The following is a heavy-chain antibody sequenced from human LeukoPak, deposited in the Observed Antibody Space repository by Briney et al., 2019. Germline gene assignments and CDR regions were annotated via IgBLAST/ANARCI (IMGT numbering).Heavy chain of an antibody. V-gene: IGHV4-59*01. Sequence: KPSETLSLTCTVSGGSISSYYWSRIRQPPGKGLEWIGYVYYSGSTNYNPSLKSRVTISIDTSKNQFSLKLSSVTAADTAVYYCASTYCGGYCYSSDDYYYMDVWGKGTTVTVSS. CDR1: GGSISSYY. D-gene: IGHD2-21*01. J-gene: IGHJ6*03. CDR3: ASTYCGGYCYSSDDYYYMDV. CDR2: VYYSGST.